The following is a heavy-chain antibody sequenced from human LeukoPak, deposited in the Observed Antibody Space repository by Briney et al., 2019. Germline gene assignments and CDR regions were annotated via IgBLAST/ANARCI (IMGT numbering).Heavy chain of an antibody. CDR1: GYSFTSHW. CDR3: ARRYCSSITCYFFDY. D-gene: IGHD2-2*01. V-gene: IGHV5-51*01. CDR2: INPADSDT. Sequence: GESLKISCKGSGYSFTSHWIGWVRQMPGKGLEWMGIINPADSDTRYSPSSQGQVTISVDKSISTAYLQWSSLVASDTAMYYCARRYCSSITCYFFDYWGQGALVTVSS. J-gene: IGHJ4*02.